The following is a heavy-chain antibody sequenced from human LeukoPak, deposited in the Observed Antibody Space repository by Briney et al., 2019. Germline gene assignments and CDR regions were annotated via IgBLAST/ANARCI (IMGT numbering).Heavy chain of an antibody. CDR1: GFTFSSYA. CDR3: AKDFTRVLRFLEWLPPASYFDY. D-gene: IGHD3-3*01. Sequence: GGSLRLSCAASGFTFSSYAMSWVRQARGKGLEWVSDISGSGGSTYYADSVKGRFTISRDNSMNTRYLQMNSLRAEDTAVYYCAKDFTRVLRFLEWLPPASYFDYWGQGTLVTVSS. J-gene: IGHJ4*02. V-gene: IGHV3-23*01. CDR2: ISGSGGST.